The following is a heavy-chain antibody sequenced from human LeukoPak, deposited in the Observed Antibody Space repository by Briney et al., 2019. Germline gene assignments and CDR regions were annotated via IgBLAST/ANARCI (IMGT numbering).Heavy chain of an antibody. V-gene: IGHV3-66*01. CDR2: ISSGGST. J-gene: IGHJ4*02. CDR3: ARERADSSGYYYTGY. D-gene: IGHD3-22*01. CDR1: GFTVSSNY. Sequence: GGSLRLSCAASGFTVSSNYMSWVRQAPGKGLEWVSVISSGGSTYYADSVKGRFTISRDNSKNTLFLQMNSLSAEDTAVYYCARERADSSGYYYTGYWGQGTLVTVSS.